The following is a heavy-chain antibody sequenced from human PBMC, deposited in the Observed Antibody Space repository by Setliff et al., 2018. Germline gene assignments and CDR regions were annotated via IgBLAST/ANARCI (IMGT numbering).Heavy chain of an antibody. V-gene: IGHV3-7*01. CDR1: GFTFSNYL. D-gene: IGHD3-22*01. CDR3: ARLAGTMTIYGYYHYYMDV. CDR2: IKQDGSEK. J-gene: IGHJ6*03. Sequence: GGSLRLSCAASGFTFSNYLMSWVRQAPGKGLEWVANIKQDGSEKYYVDSVKGRFTISRDNAKSSLYLQMSSLRAEDTAVHYCARLAGTMTIYGYYHYYMDVWGKGTTVTVSS.